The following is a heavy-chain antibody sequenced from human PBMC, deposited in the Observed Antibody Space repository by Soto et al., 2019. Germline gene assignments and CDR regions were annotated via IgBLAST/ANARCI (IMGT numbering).Heavy chain of an antibody. CDR3: ASTRGGSGSYYKSWSWCFDY. CDR2: ISGSGGST. V-gene: IGHV3-23*01. J-gene: IGHJ4*02. Sequence: EVQLLESGGGLVQPGGSLRLSCAASGFTFSSYVMSWVRQAPGKGLEWVSAISGSGGSTYYADSVKGRFTISRDNSKNTLYLQMNSLRAEDTAVYYCASTRGGSGSYYKSWSWCFDYWGQGTLVTVSS. D-gene: IGHD3-10*01. CDR1: GFTFSSYV.